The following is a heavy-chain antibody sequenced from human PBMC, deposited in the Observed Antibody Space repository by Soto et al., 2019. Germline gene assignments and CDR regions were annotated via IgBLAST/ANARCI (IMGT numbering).Heavy chain of an antibody. CDR1: GYSFTSYW. CDR3: ARRGEQQLARAFDI. J-gene: IGHJ3*02. Sequence: GESLKISCKGSGYSFTSYWIGWVRQMPGKGLEWMGLIYPHDSDTRYSPSFQGQVTISADKSINTAYLHWNSLKASDTATYYCARRGEQQLARAFDIWGQGTTVTVSS. D-gene: IGHD6-13*01. CDR2: IYPHDSDT. V-gene: IGHV5-51*01.